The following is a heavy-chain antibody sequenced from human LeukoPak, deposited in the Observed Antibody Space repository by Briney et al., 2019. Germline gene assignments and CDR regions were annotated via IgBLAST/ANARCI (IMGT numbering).Heavy chain of an antibody. D-gene: IGHD4-11*01. CDR3: ARGLVPGFLDY. J-gene: IGHJ4*02. CDR2: INSDESIT. CDR1: GFTLSSSW. V-gene: IGHV3-74*01. Sequence: GGSLLLSCAASGFTLSSSWMYWVRPAPGKGLVWVSRINSDESITTYADSVKGRFTISRDNAKNTLYLQMNSLRAEDTAVYYCARGLVPGFLDYWGQGTPVTVSS.